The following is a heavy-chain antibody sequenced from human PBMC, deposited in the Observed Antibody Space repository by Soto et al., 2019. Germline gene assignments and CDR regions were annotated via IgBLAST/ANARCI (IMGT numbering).Heavy chain of an antibody. CDR1: GGTFSSYA. D-gene: IGHD4-17*01. V-gene: IGHV1-69*13. CDR3: ARDQLDYGDSPFDY. J-gene: IGHJ4*02. CDR2: IVPIFGTA. Sequence: SVKVSCKASGGTFSSYAISWVRQAPGQGLEWMGGIVPIFGTANYAQKFQGRVTITADESTSTAYMELSSLRSEDTAVYYCARDQLDYGDSPFDYWGQGTLVTVSS.